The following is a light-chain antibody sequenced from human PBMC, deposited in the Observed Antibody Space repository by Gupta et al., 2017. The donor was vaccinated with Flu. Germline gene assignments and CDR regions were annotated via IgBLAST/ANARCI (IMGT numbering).Light chain of an antibody. CDR3: GTWDSGRNGHVL. Sequence: QSVLTQPPSVSAAPGQKVTISCPGGDSNVGNNYVSWYQQFPETAPRLLIYENHKRRSGGPDRFSASKSGTSATLGITGLQTGDEADYYCGTWDSGRNGHVLLGGGTRLTVL. CDR1: DSNVGNNY. V-gene: IGLV1-51*02. J-gene: IGLJ2*01. CDR2: ENH.